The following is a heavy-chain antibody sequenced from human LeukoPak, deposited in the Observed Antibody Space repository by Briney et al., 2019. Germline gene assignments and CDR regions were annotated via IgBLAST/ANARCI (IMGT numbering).Heavy chain of an antibody. Sequence: GGSLRLSCAASGFTFSNFDMHWARQAPGKGLEGVTFIRYDGTNKYYADSVKGRFTISRDNSKNTLYLQMNSLRVEDTAMYYCAKVEMSTSPGGIDYWGQGTLVTVSS. V-gene: IGHV3-30*02. D-gene: IGHD5-24*01. J-gene: IGHJ4*02. CDR2: IRYDGTNK. CDR1: GFTFSNFD. CDR3: AKVEMSTSPGGIDY.